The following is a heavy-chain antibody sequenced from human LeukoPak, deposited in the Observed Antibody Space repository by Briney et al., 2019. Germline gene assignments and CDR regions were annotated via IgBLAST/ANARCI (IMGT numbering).Heavy chain of an antibody. CDR2: INAGNGNT. CDR3: ATVYYDILTGYYVDY. Sequence: ASVKVSCKASGYTFSSYAMHWVRQAPGQRLEWMGWINAGNGNTKYSQKFQGRVTITRDTSASTAYMELSSLRSEDTAVYYCATVYYDILTGYYVDYWGQGTLVTVSS. V-gene: IGHV1-3*01. J-gene: IGHJ4*02. CDR1: GYTFSSYA. D-gene: IGHD3-9*01.